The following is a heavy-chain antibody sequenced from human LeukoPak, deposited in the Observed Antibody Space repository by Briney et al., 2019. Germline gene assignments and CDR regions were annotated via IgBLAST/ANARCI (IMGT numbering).Heavy chain of an antibody. V-gene: IGHV1-69-2*01. CDR3: ASSIPGRVSALHFHF. CDR1: GYTCTDYC. D-gene: IGHD3-16*01. J-gene: IGHJ4*02. Sequence: ASVKVSCKPYGYTCTDYCLLWVRDAPGGGLEWLGRVDPEDGTTTDSEKFRGRLTMTADSCSDPAYLELRGLTSEDMSLYYRASSIPGRVSALHFHFWGQGTLVTVSA. CDR2: VDPEDGTT.